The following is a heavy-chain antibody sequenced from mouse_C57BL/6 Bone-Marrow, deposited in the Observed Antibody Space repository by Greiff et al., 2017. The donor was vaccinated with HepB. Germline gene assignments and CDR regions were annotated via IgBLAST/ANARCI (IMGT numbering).Heavy chain of an antibody. CDR3: ARWGDYDVAY. D-gene: IGHD2-4*01. V-gene: IGHV1-82*01. Sequence: QVHVKQSGPELVKPGASVKISCKASGYAFSSSWMNWVKRRPGKGLEWIGRIYPGDGDTNYNGKFKGKATLTADKSSSTAYMQLSSLTSEDSAVYFCARWGDYDVAYWGQGTLVTVSA. J-gene: IGHJ3*01. CDR2: IYPGDGDT. CDR1: GYAFSSSW.